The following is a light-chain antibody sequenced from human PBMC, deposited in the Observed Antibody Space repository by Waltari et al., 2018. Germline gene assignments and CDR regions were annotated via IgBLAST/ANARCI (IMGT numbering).Light chain of an antibody. CDR1: QSVGRA. V-gene: IGKV3-20*01. CDR3: QMYVRLPVT. Sequence: EIVLTQSPGTLALSPGERATLSCRPSQSVGRALAWYQKKPGQAPRLLIYDTSTRAPGISDNVSGSGSGTDFSLTISRVEPEDFAVYFCQMYVRLPVTFGQGTKVEVK. J-gene: IGKJ1*01. CDR2: DTS.